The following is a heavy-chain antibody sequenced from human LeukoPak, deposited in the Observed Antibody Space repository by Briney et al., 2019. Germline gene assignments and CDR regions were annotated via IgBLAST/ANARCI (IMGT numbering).Heavy chain of an antibody. CDR2: ISGSDGTT. Sequence: GGSLRLSCAASGFTFSSYAMTWVRQAPGKGLEWVSAISGSDGTTYYADSVKGRFTISRDNSKNTLSLQMNSLRAEDTAVYYCARGHYGGVWGQGTLVTVSS. CDR3: ARGHYGGV. D-gene: IGHD4/OR15-4a*01. J-gene: IGHJ4*02. CDR1: GFTFSSYA. V-gene: IGHV3-23*01.